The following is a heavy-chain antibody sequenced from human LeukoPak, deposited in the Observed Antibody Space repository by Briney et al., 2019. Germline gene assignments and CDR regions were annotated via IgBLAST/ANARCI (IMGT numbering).Heavy chain of an antibody. V-gene: IGHV3-33*01. CDR1: GFSFSSFG. CDR2: IWYDGSNK. J-gene: IGHJ4*02. Sequence: GGSLRLSCAASGFSFSSFGMHWVRQAPGKGLEWVSVIWYDGSNKYHADSVRGRFTISRDNSKNTLYLQMNSLRAEDTAVYYCVREVSSKSFDYWGQGTLVTVSS. CDR3: VREVSSKSFDY.